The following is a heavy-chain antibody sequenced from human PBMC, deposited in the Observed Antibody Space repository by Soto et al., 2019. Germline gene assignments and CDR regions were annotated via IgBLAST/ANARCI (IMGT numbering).Heavy chain of an antibody. V-gene: IGHV3-66*01. CDR3: ARGSPSYYDFWSGSYYFDY. CDR1: GFTVSSNY. J-gene: IGHJ4*02. D-gene: IGHD3-3*01. Sequence: GGSLRLSCAASGFTVSSNYMSWVRQAPGKGLEWVSVIYSGGSTYYADPVKGRFTISRDNSKNTLYLQMNSLRAEDTAVYYCARGSPSYYDFWSGSYYFDYWGQGTLVTVSS. CDR2: IYSGGST.